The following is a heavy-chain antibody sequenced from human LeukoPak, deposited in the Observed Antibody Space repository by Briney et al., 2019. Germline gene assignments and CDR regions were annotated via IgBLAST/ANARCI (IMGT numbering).Heavy chain of an antibody. V-gene: IGHV4-30-2*01. J-gene: IGHJ4*02. CDR2: IYQSGSA. D-gene: IGHD3-10*01. CDR1: GASVSSIGYS. CDR3: ARVGSFVGQPNV. Sequence: SQTLSLTCGVSGASVSSIGYSWSWIRQPPGRGLEWIGYIYQSGSASYNPSLQSRVTISIDKSKNQFSLKLSSVTAADTAVYYCARVGSFVGQPNVWGQGTLVTVSS.